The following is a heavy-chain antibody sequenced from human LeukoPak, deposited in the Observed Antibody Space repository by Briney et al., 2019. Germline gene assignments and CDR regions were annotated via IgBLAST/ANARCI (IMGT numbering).Heavy chain of an antibody. CDR3: ARSGSTDY. J-gene: IGHJ4*02. CDR1: GGSISSYY. Sequence: SETLSLTCTVSGGSISSYYWSWIRQPPGKGLEWIGYIYYSGSTNHNPSLKSRVTMSVDTSKHQFSLNLSSVTAADTAVYYCARSGSTDYWGQGTLVTVSS. D-gene: IGHD1-26*01. V-gene: IGHV4-59*01. CDR2: IYYSGST.